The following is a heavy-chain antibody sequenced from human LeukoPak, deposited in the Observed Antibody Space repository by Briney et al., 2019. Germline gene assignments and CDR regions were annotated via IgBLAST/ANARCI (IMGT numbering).Heavy chain of an antibody. CDR2: INHSGST. CDR3: ARGSAHDDY. D-gene: IGHD6-6*01. J-gene: IGHJ4*02. V-gene: IGHV4-34*01. CDR1: GGSFSGYY. Sequence: TTSETLSLTCAVYGGSFSGYYWSWIRQPPGKGLEWIGEINHSGSTNYNPSLKSRVTISVDTSKNRFSLKLSSVTAADTAVYYCARGSAHDDYWGQETLVTVSS.